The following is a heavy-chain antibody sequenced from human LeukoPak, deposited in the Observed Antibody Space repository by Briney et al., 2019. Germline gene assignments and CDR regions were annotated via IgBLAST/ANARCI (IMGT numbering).Heavy chain of an antibody. J-gene: IGHJ4*02. CDR3: AKPMVAGAYYFDY. D-gene: IGHD2-15*01. V-gene: IGHV3-30*18. CDR1: GFTFSSYG. CDR2: ISYDGSNK. Sequence: GGSLRLSCAASGFTFSSYGVHWVRQAPGKGLEWVAVISYDGSNKYYADSVKGRFTISRDNSKNTLYPQMNSLRAEDTAVYYCAKPMVAGAYYFDYWGQGTLVTVSS.